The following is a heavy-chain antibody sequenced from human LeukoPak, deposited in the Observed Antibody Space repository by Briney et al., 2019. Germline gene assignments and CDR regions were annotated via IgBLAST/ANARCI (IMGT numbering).Heavy chain of an antibody. CDR2: IYPGDFDT. V-gene: IGHV5-51*01. J-gene: IGHJ4*02. CDR1: GYSFTTYW. D-gene: IGHD4-11*01. CDR3: ARSITTDGYAY. Sequence: GESLKISCKGSGYSFTTYWIGWVRQMPGKGLEWMGIIYPGDFDTTYSPSFQGQVTISVDKSISTAYLQWSSLKASDTAMYYCARSITTDGYAYWGQGTLVTVSS.